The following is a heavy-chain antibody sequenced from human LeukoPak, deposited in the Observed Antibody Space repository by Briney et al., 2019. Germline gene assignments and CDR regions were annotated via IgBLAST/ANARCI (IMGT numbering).Heavy chain of an antibody. CDR3: ARLGIGVVPSAMLGDYYFDY. CDR1: GGSISSYC. D-gene: IGHD2-2*01. Sequence: TTSETLSLTCTVAGGSISSYCWSWIRQPPGKGLEWLGYVYYSGSTKYNPSLKSRVTISVDTSKNQFSLKLTSVTAADTAVYYCARLGIGVVPSAMLGDYYFDYWGQGTLVTVSS. CDR2: VYYSGST. J-gene: IGHJ4*02. V-gene: IGHV4-59*08.